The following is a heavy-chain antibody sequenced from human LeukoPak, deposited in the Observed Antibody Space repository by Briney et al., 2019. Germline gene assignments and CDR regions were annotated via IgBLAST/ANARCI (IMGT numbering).Heavy chain of an antibody. CDR3: ARDRSGYANDAFDF. CDR2: LSYGGTNK. D-gene: IGHD3-3*01. CDR1: GFTFSDYA. V-gene: IGHV3-30-3*01. J-gene: IGHJ3*01. Sequence: GRSLRLSCAASGFTFSDYAMHWVRQAPGKGLEWVAVLSYGGTNKYYADSVKGRFTISRDNSKNTMFLQMNSLRAEDTAVYHCARDRSGYANDAFDFWGQGTMVPVSS.